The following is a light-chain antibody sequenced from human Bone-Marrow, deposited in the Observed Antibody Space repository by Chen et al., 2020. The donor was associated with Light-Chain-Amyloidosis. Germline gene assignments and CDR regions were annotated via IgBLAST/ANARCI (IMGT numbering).Light chain of an antibody. V-gene: IGLV6-57*01. CDR1: RGSIATNN. CDR2: EDD. J-gene: IGLJ3*02. Sequence: NFMLTQPHSVSESPGKTVIISCTRSRGSIATNNVQWYQQRPGSSPTTVIYEDDQRPSGVPDLFSGSIDRSSNSASLAISGLMTENEADYYCQSYQGSSQGVFGGGPKLTDL. CDR3: QSYQGSSQGV.